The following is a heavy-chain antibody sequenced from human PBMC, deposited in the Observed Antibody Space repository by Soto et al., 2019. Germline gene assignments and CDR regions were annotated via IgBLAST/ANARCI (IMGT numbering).Heavy chain of an antibody. CDR2: IYASDSDT. CDR1: GYSFTTYW. J-gene: IGHJ3*02. V-gene: IGHV5-51*01. D-gene: IGHD3-16*01. Sequence: GESLKISCKGSGYSFTTYWIGWVRQMPGKGLEWMGIIYASDSDTRYSPSFEGQVTISVDKSISTAYLQWSRLEASDTAMYYCAKPPNYDGTAFGIWGQGTMVTVSS. CDR3: AKPPNYDGTAFGI.